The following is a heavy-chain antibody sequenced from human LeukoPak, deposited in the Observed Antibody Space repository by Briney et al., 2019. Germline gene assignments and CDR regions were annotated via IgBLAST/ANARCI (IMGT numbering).Heavy chain of an antibody. D-gene: IGHD2-21*02. Sequence: TGGSLRLSCGASGFIFSDYGMHWVRQAPGKGPEWVAFIRHDGNKKYFADSVKGRFTISRDNSNNTLYLQMNSLRPEDTAVYSCVQQGGRDTYCRNWYFYLWGRGTLVAVS. CDR3: VQQGGRDTYCRNWYFYL. V-gene: IGHV3-30*02. CDR1: GFIFSDYG. J-gene: IGHJ2*01. CDR2: IRHDGNKK.